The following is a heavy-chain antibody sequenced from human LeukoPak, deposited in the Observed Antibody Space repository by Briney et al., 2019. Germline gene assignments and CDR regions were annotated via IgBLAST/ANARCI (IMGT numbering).Heavy chain of an antibody. V-gene: IGHV3-23*01. CDR2: INDDGSST. CDR1: GFTFSSYA. D-gene: IGHD4/OR15-4a*01. Sequence: GGSLRLSCAASGFTFSSYAMSWVRQAPGKGLEWVSRINDDGSSTTYADSVKGRFTISRDNSKNTLHLQMNSLRVEDTAIYYCARDLQGCDYWGQGTQVTVSS. J-gene: IGHJ4*02. CDR3: ARDLQGCDY.